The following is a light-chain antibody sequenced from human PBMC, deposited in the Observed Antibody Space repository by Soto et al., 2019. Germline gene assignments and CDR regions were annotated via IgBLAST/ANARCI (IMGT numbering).Light chain of an antibody. CDR3: QTGFT. Sequence: EIVLTQSPAPLSLSPGERATLSCRASQSVSSYLAWYQQKPGQAPRLLIYDASNRATGIPARFSGSGSGTDFTLTISSLEPEDFAVYYCQTGFTFGPGTKVDIK. CDR2: DAS. CDR1: QSVSSY. V-gene: IGKV3-11*01. J-gene: IGKJ3*01.